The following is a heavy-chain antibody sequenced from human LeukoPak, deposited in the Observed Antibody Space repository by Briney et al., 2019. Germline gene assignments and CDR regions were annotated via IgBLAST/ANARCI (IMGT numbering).Heavy chain of an antibody. CDR1: GGSISSYY. J-gene: IGHJ4*02. CDR2: IYYSGST. D-gene: IGHD6-19*01. V-gene: IGHV4-59*01. CDR3: ACSIDSRGWFFDY. Sequence: PSETLSLTCTVSGGSISSYYWSWIRQPPGKGLEWIGYIYYSGSTNYNPSLKSRVTISVDTSKNQFSLKLSSVTAADTAVYYCACSIDSRGWFFDYWGQGTLVTVSS.